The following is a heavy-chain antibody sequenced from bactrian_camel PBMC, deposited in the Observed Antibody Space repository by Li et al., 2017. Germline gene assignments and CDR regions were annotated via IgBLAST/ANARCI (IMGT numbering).Heavy chain of an antibody. Sequence: QVQLVESGGGLVQPGGSLRLSCAASGFTFSYYWMYWVRQAPGKGLEWVSKISEDSTETAYADSVKGRFSISRDNARNMVYLQMNSLQPEDTAVYYCVTTFDGSMGQGTQVTVS. CDR1: GFTFSYYW. V-gene: IGHV3S6*01. D-gene: IGHD5*01. J-gene: IGHJ4*01. CDR2: ISEDSTET.